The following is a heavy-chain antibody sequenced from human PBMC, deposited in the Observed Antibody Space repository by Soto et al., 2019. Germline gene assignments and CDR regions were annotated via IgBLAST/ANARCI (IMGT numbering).Heavy chain of an antibody. D-gene: IGHD2-2*01. CDR3: ARDRGTIVVVPAAQRRYYFDY. V-gene: IGHV4-4*07. J-gene: IGHJ4*02. CDR2: VYTSGST. CDR1: GGSISSYY. Sequence: QVQLQESGPGLVKPSETLSLTCTVSGGSISSYYWSWIRQPAGKGLEWIGRVYTSGSTNYNPSLTSRVTMSVDTSKNQFSLKLSSVTAADTAVYYCARDRGTIVVVPAAQRRYYFDYWGQGTLVTVSS.